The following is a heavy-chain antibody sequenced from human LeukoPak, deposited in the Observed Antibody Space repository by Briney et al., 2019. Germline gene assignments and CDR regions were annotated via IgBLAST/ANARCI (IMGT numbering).Heavy chain of an antibody. CDR2: ISGSGNT. V-gene: IGHV3-23*01. J-gene: IGHJ4*02. CDR3: ATAPNYYGSGVSIDY. CDR1: GFIFSSYA. D-gene: IGHD3-10*01. Sequence: PGGSLRLSCAASGFIFSSYAMSWVRQAPGKGLEWVSAISGSGNTYYADSVKGRFTISRDNSKNTLFLQMNSLRAEDTAMYYCATAPNYYGSGVSIDYWGQGTLVTVSS.